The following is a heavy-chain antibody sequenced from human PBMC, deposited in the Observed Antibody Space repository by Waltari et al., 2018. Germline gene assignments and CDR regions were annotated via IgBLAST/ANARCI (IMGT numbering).Heavy chain of an antibody. V-gene: IGHV1-69*04. J-gene: IGHJ6*03. Sequence: QVQLVQSGAEVKKPGSSVKVSCKAYGGTFSRYAISWVRQDPGQGLEWMGGIVPVLGIANHAPKFQGRVTITADESTSTAYMELSSLRSEDTAVYYCASGYCSSTSCLDYYYYYMDVWGKGTTVTVSS. D-gene: IGHD2-2*01. CDR3: ASGYCSSTSCLDYYYYYMDV. CDR2: IVPVLGIA. CDR1: GGTFSRYA.